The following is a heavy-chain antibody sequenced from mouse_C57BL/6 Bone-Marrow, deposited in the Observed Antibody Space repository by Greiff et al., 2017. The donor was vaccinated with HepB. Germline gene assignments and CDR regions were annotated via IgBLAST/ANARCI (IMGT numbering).Heavy chain of an antibody. Sequence: EVMLVESGGDLVKPGGSLKLSCAASGFTFSSYGMSWVRQTPDKRLEWVATISSGGSYTYYPDSVKGRFTISRDNAKNTLYLQMSSLKSEDTAMYYCARRRSNYMLWYFDVWGTGTTVTVSS. CDR2: ISSGGSYT. V-gene: IGHV5-6*01. CDR1: GFTFSSYG. J-gene: IGHJ1*03. D-gene: IGHD2-5*01. CDR3: ARRRSNYMLWYFDV.